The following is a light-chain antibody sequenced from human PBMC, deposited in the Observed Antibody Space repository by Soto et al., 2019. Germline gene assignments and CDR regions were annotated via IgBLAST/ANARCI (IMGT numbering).Light chain of an antibody. J-gene: IGLJ3*02. CDR1: NSDIGGYNY. Sequence: QSALTQPRSVSGSPGQSVTISCTGTNSDIGGYNYVSCYQQHPGKAPKVMIYDVSRRPSGVPDRFSGSKSGNTASLTISGLQAEDEADYYCCSYAGTYNFWVFGGGTKLTVL. CDR3: CSYAGTYNFWV. CDR2: DVS. V-gene: IGLV2-11*01.